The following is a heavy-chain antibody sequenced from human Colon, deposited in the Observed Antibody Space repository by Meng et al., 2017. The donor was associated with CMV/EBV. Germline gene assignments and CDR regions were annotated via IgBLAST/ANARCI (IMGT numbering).Heavy chain of an antibody. CDR2: IDPSSGDT. V-gene: IGHV1-2*02. Sequence: KASGYTFTTYFLPWVRQAPGQGLEWMGWIDPSSGDTNFAQNFQGRVSMTRGTSITTAHMELTSLTSDDTALYYCAREGMSTPSAADSWGQGTLVTVSS. CDR1: GYTFTTYF. D-gene: IGHD6-25*01. CDR3: AREGMSTPSAADS. J-gene: IGHJ4*02.